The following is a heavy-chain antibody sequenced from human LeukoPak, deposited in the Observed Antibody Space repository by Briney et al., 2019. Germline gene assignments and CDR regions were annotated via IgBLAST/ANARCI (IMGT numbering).Heavy chain of an antibody. Sequence: GPLRLSCAASGFTFSSYWMTWVRQPPGKGLEWIGEINDSGSTNYNPSLKSRVTISVDTSKNQFSLKLSSVTAADTAVYYCARLGPHSSGYFDSWGQGTLVTVSS. J-gene: IGHJ4*02. CDR2: INDSGST. CDR1: GFTFSSYW. D-gene: IGHD6-25*01. CDR3: ARLGPHSSGYFDS. V-gene: IGHV4-34*01.